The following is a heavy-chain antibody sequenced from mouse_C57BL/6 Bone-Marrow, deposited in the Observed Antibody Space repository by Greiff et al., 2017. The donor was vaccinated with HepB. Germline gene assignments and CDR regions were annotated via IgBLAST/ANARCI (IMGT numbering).Heavy chain of an antibody. CDR1: GYTFTSYN. CDR3: ARSLHYYGSSPWFAY. J-gene: IGHJ3*01. CDR2: IYPGNGDN. D-gene: IGHD1-1*01. Sequence: LQESGAELVRPGASVKMSCKASGYTFTSYNMHWVKQTPRQGLEWIGAIYPGNGDNSYNQKFKGKATLTVDKSSSTAYMQLSSLTSEDSAVYYCARSLHYYGSSPWFAYWGQGTLVTVSA. V-gene: IGHV1-12*01.